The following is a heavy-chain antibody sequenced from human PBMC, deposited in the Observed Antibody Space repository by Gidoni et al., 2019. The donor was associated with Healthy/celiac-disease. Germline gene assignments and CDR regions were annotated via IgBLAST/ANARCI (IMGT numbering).Heavy chain of an antibody. V-gene: IGHV3-33*01. CDR2: IWSDGSNK. Sequence: WVAVIWSDGSNKYYADSVKGRFTISRDNSKNTLYLQMNSLRAEDTAVYDCARAPDMVRGVIIPKPFFDYWGQGTLVTVSS. D-gene: IGHD3-10*01. CDR3: ARAPDMVRGVIIPKPFFDY. J-gene: IGHJ4*02.